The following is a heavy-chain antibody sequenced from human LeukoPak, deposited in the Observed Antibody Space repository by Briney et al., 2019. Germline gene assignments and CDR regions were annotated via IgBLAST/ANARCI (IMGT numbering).Heavy chain of an antibody. D-gene: IGHD3-10*01. J-gene: IGHJ3*02. V-gene: IGHV4-59*01. CDR3: ARAPIAWYYYGGEDAFDI. CDR2: IYYSGST. CDR1: GGSLSSYY. Sequence: PSETLSLTCTVSGGSLSSYYWSCIRQPPRKGLEWIGYIYYSGSTNYDPSLRSRVTISVDKSKNPFYLKMSSVTAADTAVYYCARAPIAWYYYGGEDAFDIWGQGTMVTVSS.